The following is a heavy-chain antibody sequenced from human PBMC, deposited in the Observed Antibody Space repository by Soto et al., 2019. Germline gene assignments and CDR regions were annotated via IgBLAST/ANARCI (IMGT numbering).Heavy chain of an antibody. V-gene: IGHV1-69*01. CDR2: IIPIFGTA. J-gene: IGHJ5*02. D-gene: IGHD3-3*01. CDR1: GGTFSSYA. CDR3: ARARFLEWLVPNRNNWFDP. Sequence: QVQLVQSGAEVKKPGSSVKVSCKASGGTFSSYAISWVRQAPGQGLEWMGGIIPIFGTANYAQKFQGRVTITADESTSTAYMELSRLRSEDTAVYYCARARFLEWLVPNRNNWFDPWGQGTMVTVSS.